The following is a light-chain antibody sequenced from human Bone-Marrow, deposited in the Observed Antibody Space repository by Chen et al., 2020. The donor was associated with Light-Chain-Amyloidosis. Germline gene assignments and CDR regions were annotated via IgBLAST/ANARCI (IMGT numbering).Light chain of an antibody. CDR1: RSDVGGYDD. J-gene: IGLJ3*02. CDR3: CSYAGSYTWV. Sequence: QSALTQPRSVSGSPGQSVAIPCTGTRSDVGGYDDVSWYQQHPGKSPKFMIYDVSKRPSGVPDRFSGSKSGNTASLTISGLQAEDEADYYCCSYAGSYTWVFGGGTKLTVL. V-gene: IGLV2-11*01. CDR2: DVS.